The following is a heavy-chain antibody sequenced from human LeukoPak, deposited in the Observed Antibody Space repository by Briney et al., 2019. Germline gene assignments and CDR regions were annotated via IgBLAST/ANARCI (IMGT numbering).Heavy chain of an antibody. D-gene: IGHD6-13*01. CDR3: ARSSAGTADFDI. CDR2: TSTSGST. J-gene: IGHJ3*02. Sequence: PSETLSLTCTVSGGSISSGRYYWSWIRQPAGKGLEWIGRTSTSGSTNYNPSLKNRLTILIGTSNLQFSLELTSVTAADTAVYYCARSSAGTADFDIWGQGTMVTVSS. CDR1: GGSISSGRYY. V-gene: IGHV4-61*02.